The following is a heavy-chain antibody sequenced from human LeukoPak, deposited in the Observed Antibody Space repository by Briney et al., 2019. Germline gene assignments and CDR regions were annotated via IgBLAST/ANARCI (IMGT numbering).Heavy chain of an antibody. V-gene: IGHV4-30-4*08. CDR2: IYYSGST. J-gene: IGHJ4*02. CDR3: ARGIVVVPAAAYYFDY. D-gene: IGHD2-2*01. CDR1: GGSISSGDYY. Sequence: SETLSLTCTVSGGSISSGDYYWSWIRQPPGKGLEWIGYIYYSGSTYYNPSLKSRVTISVDTSKTQFSLKLSSVTAADTAVYYCARGIVVVPAAAYYFDYWGQGTLVTVSS.